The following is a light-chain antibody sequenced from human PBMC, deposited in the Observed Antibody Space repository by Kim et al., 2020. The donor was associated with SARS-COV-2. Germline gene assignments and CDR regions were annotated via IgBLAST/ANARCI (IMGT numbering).Light chain of an antibody. V-gene: IGKV1-39*01. J-gene: IGKJ2*01. CDR3: QQSYSTPYT. CDR1: QSISGY. CDR2: VAY. Sequence: SAAVGDGVTITGRASQSISGYLNWYQQKPGKAPRLLIHVAYSLQSGVPSRFSGGGSGTDFTLTISSLQPDDFATYYCQQSYSTPYTFGQGTKLE.